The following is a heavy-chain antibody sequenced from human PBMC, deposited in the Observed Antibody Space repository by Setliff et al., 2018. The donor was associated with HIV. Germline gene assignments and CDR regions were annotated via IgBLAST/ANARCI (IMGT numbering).Heavy chain of an antibody. Sequence: GGSLRLSCAVSGFTVSNAWMSWVRQAPGKGLEWVGRIKSKTDGGTTDYAAPVKGRFTISRDDSKNTLYLQMNSLKTEDTAVYYCTTRGQQLVSLYYFDHWGQGTLVTVSS. CDR1: GFTVSNAW. CDR3: TTRGQQLVSLYYFDH. D-gene: IGHD6-13*01. CDR2: IKSKTDGGTT. V-gene: IGHV3-15*01. J-gene: IGHJ4*02.